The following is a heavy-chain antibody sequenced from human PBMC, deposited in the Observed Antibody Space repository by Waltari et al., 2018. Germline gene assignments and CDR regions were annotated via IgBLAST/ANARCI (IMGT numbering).Heavy chain of an antibody. CDR1: GYSINSGYY. Sequence: QVQLQESGPGLVKPSETLSLTCDVSGYSINSGYYWGWIRQSPGKGLEWIATIYHAGDTVYNPSLKSRVTISMDTSKNPFSLKLNSVTAADTAAYFCSRQVLGYCTSAACRRLESWGQGTLVTVSS. CDR2: IYHAGDT. CDR3: SRQVLGYCTSAACRRLES. V-gene: IGHV4-38-2*01. J-gene: IGHJ4*02. D-gene: IGHD2-2*03.